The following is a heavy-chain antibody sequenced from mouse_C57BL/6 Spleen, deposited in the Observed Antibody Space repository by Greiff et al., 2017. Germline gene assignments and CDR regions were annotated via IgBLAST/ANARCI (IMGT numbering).Heavy chain of an antibody. CDR2: ISDGGSYT. V-gene: IGHV5-4*01. CDR3: ARERDRGDFDY. Sequence: DVQLVESGGGLVKPGGSLKLSCAASGFTFSSYAMSWVRQTPEKRLEWVATISDGGSYTYYPDNVKGRFTISRDNAKKNLYLQMSHLKSEDTAMYYCARERDRGDFDYWGQGATLTDSS. CDR1: GFTFSSYA. J-gene: IGHJ2*01.